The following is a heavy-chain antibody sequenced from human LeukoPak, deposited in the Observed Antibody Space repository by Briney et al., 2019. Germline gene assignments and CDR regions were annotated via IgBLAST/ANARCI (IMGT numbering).Heavy chain of an antibody. V-gene: IGHV1-8*01. D-gene: IGHD3-10*01. Sequence: ASVKVSCKASGYTFTSYDINWVRQATGQGLEWMGWMNPNSGNTGYAQKFQGRVTMTRNTSISTAYMELSSLRSEDTAVYYCAREFLPEESGFYYYYYMDVWGKGTTVTISS. J-gene: IGHJ6*03. CDR1: GYTFTSYD. CDR2: MNPNSGNT. CDR3: AREFLPEESGFYYYYYMDV.